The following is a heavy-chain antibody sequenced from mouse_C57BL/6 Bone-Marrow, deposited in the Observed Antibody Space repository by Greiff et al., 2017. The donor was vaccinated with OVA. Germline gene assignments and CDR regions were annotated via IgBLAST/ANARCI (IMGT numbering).Heavy chain of an antibody. CDR1: GYTFTSYW. V-gene: IGHV1-64*01. Sequence: QVQLQQPGAELVKPGASVKLSCKASGYTFTSYWMHWVTQRPGQGLEWIGMIHPNSGSTNYNEKFKSKATLTVDKSSSTAYMQLSSLTSEDSAVYYCARGTTVVARRGFAYWGQGTLVTVSA. CDR3: ARGTTVVARRGFAY. J-gene: IGHJ3*01. CDR2: IHPNSGST. D-gene: IGHD1-1*01.